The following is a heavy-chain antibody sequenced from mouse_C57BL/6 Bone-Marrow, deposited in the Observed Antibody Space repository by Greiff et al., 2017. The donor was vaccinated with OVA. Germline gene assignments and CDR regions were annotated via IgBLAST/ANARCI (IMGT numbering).Heavy chain of an antibody. V-gene: IGHV1-69*01. J-gene: IGHJ3*01. CDR1: GYTFTSYW. CDR2: IDPSDSYT. CDR3: AIHYDYVSC. D-gene: IGHD2-4*01. Sequence: VQLQQPGAELVMPGASVKLSCKASGYTFTSYWMHWVKQRPGQGLEWIGEIDPSDSYTNYNQKFKGKSTLTVDKSSSTAYMQLSSLTSEDSAVYYCAIHYDYVSCWSQGTLVTVSA.